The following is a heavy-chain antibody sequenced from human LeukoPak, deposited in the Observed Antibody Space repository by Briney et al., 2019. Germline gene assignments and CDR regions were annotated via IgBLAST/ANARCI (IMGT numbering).Heavy chain of an antibody. CDR1: GYTFTSYY. J-gene: IGHJ4*02. Sequence: GASVKVSCKASGYTFTSYYIHWVRQAPGQGLEWMGIVNPSGGATSYAQEFQGRVTMTRDTSTATVYMELSSLRSEDTAVYYCARDVGATCHFDYWGQGTVATVSS. CDR2: VNPSGGAT. CDR3: ARDVGATCHFDY. D-gene: IGHD1-26*01. V-gene: IGHV1-46*01.